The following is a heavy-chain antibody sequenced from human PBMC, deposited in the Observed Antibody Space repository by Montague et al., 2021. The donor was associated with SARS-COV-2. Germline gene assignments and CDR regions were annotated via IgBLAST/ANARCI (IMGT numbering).Heavy chain of an antibody. CDR3: ARNSRGSRYFYGVDV. D-gene: IGHD3-10*01. CDR2: IFRSGAT. J-gene: IGHJ6*02. Sequence: SETLSLTCTVSGDSISDYYWSWIRQPPGMGLEWIGYIFRSGATNYNPPLKSRVSISLDTSKSQFSLRLSSVTAADTAIYYCARNSRGSRYFYGVDVWGQGTTVTVSS. CDR1: GDSISDYY. V-gene: IGHV4-59*01.